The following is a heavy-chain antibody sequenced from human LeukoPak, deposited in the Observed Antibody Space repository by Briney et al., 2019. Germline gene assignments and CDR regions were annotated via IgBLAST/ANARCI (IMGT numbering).Heavy chain of an antibody. CDR2: IYYSGNT. CDR1: GDSISSSKKY. D-gene: IGHD3/OR15-3a*01. CDR3: ARAQGNGLIDF. V-gene: IGHV4-39*01. J-gene: IGHJ4*02. Sequence: SETLSLTCTVSGDSISSSKKYWGWVRQPPGKGLEWIGSIYYSGNTYYNPSLKSRVTISLDTSRNQFSLWLSSVTAADTADYYCARAQGNGLIDFWGQGTLVTVSS.